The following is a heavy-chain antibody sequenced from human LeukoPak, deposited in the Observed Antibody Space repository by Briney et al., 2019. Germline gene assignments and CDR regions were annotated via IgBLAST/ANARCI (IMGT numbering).Heavy chain of an antibody. Sequence: GASVKVSCKASGYTFTGYYMHWVRQAPGQGLEWMGRINPNSGGTNYAQKFQGWVTMTRDTSISTAYMELSRLRSDDTAVYYCARARGVRGVTSYFDYWGQGTLVTVSS. CDR3: ARARGVRGVTSYFDY. CDR2: INPNSGGT. V-gene: IGHV1-2*04. D-gene: IGHD3-10*01. CDR1: GYTFTGYY. J-gene: IGHJ4*02.